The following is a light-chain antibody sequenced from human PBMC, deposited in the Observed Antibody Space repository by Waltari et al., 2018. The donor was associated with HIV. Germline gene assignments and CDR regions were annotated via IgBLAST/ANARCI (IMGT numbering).Light chain of an antibody. CDR3: SSYTVTGTLNWV. CDR1: SSDVGRYNY. CDR2: QVS. Sequence: QSALTQPAPVSGSPGQSITISCTGTSSDVGRYNYVSCYQHHPGYPPKLLIYQVSNPPSGVSNRFSGSKSGNTASLTISGLQAEDEALYYCSSYTVTGTLNWVFGGGTKLTVL. V-gene: IGLV2-14*01. J-gene: IGLJ3*02.